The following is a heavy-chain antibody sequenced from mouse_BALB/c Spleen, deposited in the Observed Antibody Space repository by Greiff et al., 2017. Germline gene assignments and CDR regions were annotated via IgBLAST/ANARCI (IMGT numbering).Heavy chain of an antibody. V-gene: IGHV5-6-3*01. CDR1: GFTFSSYG. CDR3: AVTTVVGGYY. D-gene: IGHD1-1*01. Sequence: EVQVVESGGGLVQPGGSLKLSCAASGFTFSSYGMSWVRQTPDKRLELVATINSNGGSTYYPDSVKGRFTISRDNAKNTLYLQMSSLKSEDTAMYYCAVTTVVGGYYWGQGTSVTVSS. J-gene: IGHJ4*01. CDR2: INSNGGST.